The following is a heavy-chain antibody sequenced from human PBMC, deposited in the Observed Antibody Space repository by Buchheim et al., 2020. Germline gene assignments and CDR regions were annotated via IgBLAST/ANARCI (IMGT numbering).Heavy chain of an antibody. D-gene: IGHD3-10*01. CDR2: IWYDGSNE. J-gene: IGHJ4*02. CDR3: ARECTSGNSNNGPTDY. CDR1: GFTFSDYG. V-gene: IGHV3-33*01. Sequence: GQLVESGGGLVQPGRSLRLSCAASGFTFSDYGMHWVRQAPGKGLEWVTTIWYDGSNEYYIDSVKGRFTISRDNSKSTVYLQMDSLRVEDTAVYYCARECTSGNSNNGPTDYWGQGTL.